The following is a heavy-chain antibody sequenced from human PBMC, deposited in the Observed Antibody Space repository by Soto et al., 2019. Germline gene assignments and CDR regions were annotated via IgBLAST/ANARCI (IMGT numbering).Heavy chain of an antibody. J-gene: IGHJ4*02. Sequence: SETRSLTCAVSGVALISYYGSWIRQPPGKGLEWIGYIYYSGSTNYNPSLKSRVTISVDTSKNQFSLKLSSVTAADTAVYYCARDLPDSSGYYYFDYWGQGNLVTGSA. CDR1: GVALISYY. V-gene: IGHV4-59*01. D-gene: IGHD3-22*01. CDR2: IYYSGST. CDR3: ARDLPDSSGYYYFDY.